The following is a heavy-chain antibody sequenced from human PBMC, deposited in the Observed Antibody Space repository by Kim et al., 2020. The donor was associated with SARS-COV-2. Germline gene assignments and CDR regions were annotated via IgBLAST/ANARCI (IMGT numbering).Heavy chain of an antibody. CDR3: AKDYRTLRYFDY. CDR1: GFTFSSYG. J-gene: IGHJ4*02. CDR2: ISYDGSNK. Sequence: GGSLRLSCAASGFTFSSYGMHWVRQAPGKGLEWVAVISYDGSNKYYADSVKGRFTISRDNSKNTLYLQMNSLRAEDTAVYYCAKDYRTLRYFDYWGQGTLVTVSS. V-gene: IGHV3-30*18.